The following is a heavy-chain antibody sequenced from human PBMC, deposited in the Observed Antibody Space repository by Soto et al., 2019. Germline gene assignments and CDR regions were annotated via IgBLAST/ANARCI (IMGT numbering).Heavy chain of an antibody. CDR3: ARGYCSGGSCRRRAFDI. J-gene: IGHJ3*02. V-gene: IGHV3-11*05. D-gene: IGHD2-15*01. CDR2: ISSSSSYT. Sequence: QVQLVESGGGLVKPGGSLRLSCAASGFTFSDYYMSWIRQAPGKGLEWVSYISSSSSYTNYADSVKGRFTISRDNAKNSLYLQMNSLRAEDTAVYYCARGYCSGGSCRRRAFDIWGQGTMVTVSS. CDR1: GFTFSDYY.